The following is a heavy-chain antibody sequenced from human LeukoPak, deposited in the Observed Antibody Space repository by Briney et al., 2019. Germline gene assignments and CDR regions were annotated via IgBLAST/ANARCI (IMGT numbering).Heavy chain of an antibody. D-gene: IGHD3-22*01. CDR1: GGSISSSSYY. V-gene: IGHV4-39*01. CDR2: IYYSGST. J-gene: IGHJ3*02. CDR3: ARQGYYYDSSGKYAFDI. Sequence: PSETLSLTCTVSGGSISSSSYYWGWIRQPPGKGLEWIGSIYYSGSTYYNPSLKSRVTISVDTSKNQFSLKLSSVTAADTAVYYCARQGYYYDSSGKYAFDIWGQGTMVTVSS.